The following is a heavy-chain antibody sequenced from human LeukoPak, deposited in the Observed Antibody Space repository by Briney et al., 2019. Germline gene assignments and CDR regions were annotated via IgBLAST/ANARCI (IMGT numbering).Heavy chain of an antibody. CDR2: ISYDGSNK. J-gene: IGHJ4*02. Sequence: GGSLRLSCAASRFTFSNYGMHWVRQAPGKGLEWVAIISYDGSNKYYADSVKGRFTISRDNSKNTLYLQMNSLRVEDSAVYYCARDSLGWLRCIDYWGQGTLVTVSS. CDR1: RFTFSNYG. V-gene: IGHV3-30*03. D-gene: IGHD5-12*01. CDR3: ARDSLGWLRCIDY.